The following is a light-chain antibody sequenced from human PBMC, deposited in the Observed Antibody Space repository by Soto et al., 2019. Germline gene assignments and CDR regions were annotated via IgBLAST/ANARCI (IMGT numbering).Light chain of an antibody. CDR1: QSVSSNN. CDR3: QQYNNWPQT. Sequence: EIVLTQSPGTLSLSPGERATLSCRASQSVSSNNLAWYQQRPGQAPRVVIYGASTRATGIPERFSGSGSGTDFTLTSSSLQSEDFAEYHCQQYNNWPQTFGQGTKVDIK. CDR2: GAS. J-gene: IGKJ1*01. V-gene: IGKV3-20*01.